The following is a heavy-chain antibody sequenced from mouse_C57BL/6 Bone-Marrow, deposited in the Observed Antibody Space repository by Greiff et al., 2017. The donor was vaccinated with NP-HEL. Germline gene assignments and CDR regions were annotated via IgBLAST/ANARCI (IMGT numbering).Heavy chain of an antibody. CDR1: GYTFTSYW. Sequence: DVQLQESGTVLARPGASVKMSCKTSGYTFTSYWMHWVKQRPGQGLEWIGAIYPGNSDTSYNQKFKGKAKLTAGTSASTAYMELSSLTNEDSAVYYCTRSRRRGLFAYWGQGTLVTVSA. CDR3: TRSRRRGLFAY. J-gene: IGHJ3*01. CDR2: IYPGNSDT. D-gene: IGHD3-3*01. V-gene: IGHV1-5*01.